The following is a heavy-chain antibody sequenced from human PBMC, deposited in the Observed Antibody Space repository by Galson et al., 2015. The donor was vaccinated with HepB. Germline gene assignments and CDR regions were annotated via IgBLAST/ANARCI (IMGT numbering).Heavy chain of an antibody. V-gene: IGHV1-46*01. CDR2: INPSGGST. Sequence: SVKVSCKASGYTFTSYYMHWVRQAPGQGLEWMGIINPSGGSTSYAQKFQGRVTMTRDTSTSTVYMELSSLRSEDTAVYYCAREPGGYSSSSNWFDPWGQGTLVTVSS. J-gene: IGHJ5*02. CDR1: GYTFTSYY. D-gene: IGHD6-6*01. CDR3: AREPGGYSSSSNWFDP.